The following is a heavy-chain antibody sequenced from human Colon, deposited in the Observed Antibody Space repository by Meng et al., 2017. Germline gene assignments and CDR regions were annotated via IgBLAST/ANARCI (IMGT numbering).Heavy chain of an antibody. V-gene: IGHV4-34*01. J-gene: IGHJ5*02. CDR2: ISHTGST. D-gene: IGHD3-10*01. Sequence: QVQLQQSAAVLLKPSETLSLSGYYWSFIRQPPGKGLEWIGEISHTGSTNYNPSLKSRVTISIDTSKNQFSLNLSSVTAADTAVYYCARRLSMVRGTLTAIAFDPWGQGTLVTVSS. CDR3: ARRLSMVRGTLTAIAFDP. CDR1: GYY.